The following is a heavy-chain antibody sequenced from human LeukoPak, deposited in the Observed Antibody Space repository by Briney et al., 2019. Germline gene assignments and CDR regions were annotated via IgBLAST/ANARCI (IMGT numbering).Heavy chain of an antibody. J-gene: IGHJ2*01. CDR2: INHSGST. CDR3: ARHNWGSHWYFDL. Sequence: SETLSLTCAVYGASFSGYYWSWIRQPPGKGLEWIGEINHSGSTNYNPSLKSRVTISVDTSKNQFSLKLSSVTAADTAVYYCARHNWGSHWYFDLWGRGTLVTVSS. CDR1: GASFSGYY. D-gene: IGHD7-27*01. V-gene: IGHV4-34*01.